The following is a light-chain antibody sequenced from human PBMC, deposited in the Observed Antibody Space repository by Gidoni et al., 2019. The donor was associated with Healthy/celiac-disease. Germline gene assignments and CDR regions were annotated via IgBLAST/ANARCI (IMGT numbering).Light chain of an antibody. CDR1: QSISSY. CDR3: QQSYSTPPYT. J-gene: IGKJ2*01. V-gene: IGKV1-39*01. Sequence: DIQMTQSPSSLSASVGDRVTITCRASQSISSYLNWYQQKPGKAPKLLIYAASSLQSRVPSRFSGSGSGTDFTLTISSLQPEDFATYYCQQSYSTPPYTFGQXPKLEIK. CDR2: AAS.